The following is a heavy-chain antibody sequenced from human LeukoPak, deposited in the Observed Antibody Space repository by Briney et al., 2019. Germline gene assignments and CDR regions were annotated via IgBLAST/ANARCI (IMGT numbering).Heavy chain of an antibody. CDR1: GFTFTSSW. V-gene: IGHV3-74*01. CDR2: LNSDGSST. Sequence: GGSLRLSCAASGFTFTSSWMHWVRQAPGKGLVWVSRLNSDGSSTTYADSVKGRFTISRDNARSTLYLQMNSLRAEDTAVYYCARALYGSGGYYYPGDYWGQGTLVTVSS. D-gene: IGHD3-10*01. CDR3: ARALYGSGGYYYPGDY. J-gene: IGHJ4*02.